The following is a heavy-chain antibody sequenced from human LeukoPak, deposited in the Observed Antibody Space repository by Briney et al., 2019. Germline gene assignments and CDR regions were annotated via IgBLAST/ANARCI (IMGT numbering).Heavy chain of an antibody. CDR1: GFTFSSYH. CDR2: IQSSTGSV. J-gene: IGHJ4*02. V-gene: IGHV3-48*01. CDR3: SRVVQDVTGADY. Sequence: PGGSLRLSCAAPGFTFSSYHMNWVRQAPGKGLEWLSYIQSSTGSVIYADSVKGRFTVSRDNAKNSLYLQMNSLRAEDTAVYYCSRVVQDVTGADYWGQGTLVIVSS. D-gene: IGHD3-9*01.